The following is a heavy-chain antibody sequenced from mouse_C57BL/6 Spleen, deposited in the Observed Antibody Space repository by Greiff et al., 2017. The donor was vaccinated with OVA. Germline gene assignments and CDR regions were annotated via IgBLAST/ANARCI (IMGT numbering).Heavy chain of an antibody. V-gene: IGHV1-62-2*01. CDR3: ARHEPFTTVVASGLDY. D-gene: IGHD1-1*01. Sequence: QVQLKESGAELVKPGASVKLSCKASGYTFTEYTIHWVKQRSGQGLEWIGWFYPGSGSIKYNEKFKDKATLTADKSSSTVYMELSRLTSEDSAVYFCARHEPFTTVVASGLDYWGQGTTLTVSS. J-gene: IGHJ2*01. CDR2: FYPGSGSI. CDR1: GYTFTEYT.